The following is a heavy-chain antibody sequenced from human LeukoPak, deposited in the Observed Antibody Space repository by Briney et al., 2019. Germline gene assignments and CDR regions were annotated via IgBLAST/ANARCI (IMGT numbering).Heavy chain of an antibody. D-gene: IGHD2-15*01. J-gene: IGHJ5*02. V-gene: IGHV1-69*06. Sequence: ASVKVSCKASGGTFSSYAISWVRQAPGQGLEWMGRIIPIFGTANYAQKFQGRATITVDKSTSTAYMELSSLRSEDTAVYYCARKVPLGYCSGGSCQGWFDPWGQGTLVTVSS. CDR2: IIPIFGTA. CDR3: ARKVPLGYCSGGSCQGWFDP. CDR1: GGTFSSYA.